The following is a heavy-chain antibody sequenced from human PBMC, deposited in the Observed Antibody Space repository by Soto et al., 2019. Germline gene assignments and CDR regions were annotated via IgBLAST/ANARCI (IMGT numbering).Heavy chain of an antibody. Sequence: QVPLVESGGGVVQPGRSLRLSCAASGFTFNTYGMQWVRQAPGKGLEWVAVIWYDGSNKYYADSVKGRFTISRDNSNNTLFLHMSSLRAEDTAVYYCARDSGSYYSDYWGQGTLVTVSS. CDR3: ARDSGSYYSDY. D-gene: IGHD1-26*01. J-gene: IGHJ4*02. V-gene: IGHV3-33*01. CDR1: GFTFNTYG. CDR2: IWYDGSNK.